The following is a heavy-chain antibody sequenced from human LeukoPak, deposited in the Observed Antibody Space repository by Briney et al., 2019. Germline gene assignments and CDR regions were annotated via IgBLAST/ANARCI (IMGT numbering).Heavy chain of an antibody. D-gene: IGHD4-17*01. CDR2: ISYDGSNK. CDR3: ARESGDYDFDY. Sequence: GGSLRLSCAASGFTFSSYWMSWVRQAPGKGLEWVAVISYDGSNKYYADSVKGRFTISRDNSKNTLYLQMNSLRAEDTAVYYCARESGDYDFDYWGQGTLVTVSS. CDR1: GFTFSSYW. V-gene: IGHV3-30*03. J-gene: IGHJ4*02.